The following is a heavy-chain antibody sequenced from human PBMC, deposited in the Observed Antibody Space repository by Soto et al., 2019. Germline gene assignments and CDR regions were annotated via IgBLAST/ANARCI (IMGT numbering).Heavy chain of an antibody. CDR3: AKDQWLVLSYFDY. CDR1: GFTFSSYG. V-gene: IGHV3-30*18. J-gene: IGHJ4*02. Sequence: GGSLRLSCAASGFTFSSYGMHWVRQAPGKGLEWVAVISYDGSNKYYADSVKGRFTISRDNSKNTLYLQMNSLRAEDTAVYYCAKDQWLVLSYFDYWGQGTLVTVSS. D-gene: IGHD6-19*01. CDR2: ISYDGSNK.